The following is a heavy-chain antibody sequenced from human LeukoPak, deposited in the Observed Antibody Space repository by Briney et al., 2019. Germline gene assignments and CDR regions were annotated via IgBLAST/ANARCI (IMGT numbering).Heavy chain of an antibody. CDR2: IRTDGSID. J-gene: IGHJ4*02. Sequence: GGSLRLSCAASGFSFGFYGLHWVRQAPGKGLEWVAFIRTDGSIDYYADSVRGRFTISRDNAKNTLYLQMNSLRAEDAALYYCAKDQPEAYFDHWGQGTLVTVSS. D-gene: IGHD1-14*01. CDR3: AKDQPEAYFDH. V-gene: IGHV3-30*02. CDR1: GFSFGFYG.